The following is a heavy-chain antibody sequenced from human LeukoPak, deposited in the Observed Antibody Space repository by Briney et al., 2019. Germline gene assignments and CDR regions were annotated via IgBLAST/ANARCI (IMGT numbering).Heavy chain of an antibody. J-gene: IGHJ4*02. CDR3: ARDPSTKYYTDS. V-gene: IGHV1-2*02. CDR2: IDPKSGDT. D-gene: IGHD2-2*01. Sequence: ASVKVSCKASGYTFTSYYMHWVRQAPGQGFEWMGWIDPKSGDTNYAQTFRGRFTMTRDTSINTVYMDLSSLRSDDTAVYYCARDPSTKYYTDSWGQGTLVTVSS. CDR1: GYTFTSYY.